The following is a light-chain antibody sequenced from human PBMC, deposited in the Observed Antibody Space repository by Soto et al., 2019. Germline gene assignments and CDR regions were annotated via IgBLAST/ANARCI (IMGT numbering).Light chain of an antibody. CDR1: QTLSINS. CDR2: AAS. J-gene: IGKJ3*01. CDR3: QQYDGAAVD. Sequence: EIVLTQSPDTLSLSPGERATLFCRASQTLSINSLAWYQQKPGQAPRLLIYAASTRHTAIPDTFNGSGSGTVSALTINRLAPEDFAVSFCQQYDGAAVDFCPGTKVDVK. V-gene: IGKV3-20*01.